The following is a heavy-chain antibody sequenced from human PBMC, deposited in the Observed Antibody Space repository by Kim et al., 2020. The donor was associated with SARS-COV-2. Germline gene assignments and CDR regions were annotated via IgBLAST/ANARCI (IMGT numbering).Heavy chain of an antibody. CDR2: IYYSGST. CDR1: GGSISSGGYY. J-gene: IGHJ4*02. CDR3: AGVGSGKWFGELLHFDY. D-gene: IGHD3-10*01. V-gene: IGHV4-31*03. Sequence: SGTLSLTCTVSGGSISSGGYYWIWIRQHPGKGLEWIVYIYYSGSTYYNPSLKSRVTISVDTTKNQFSLKLSSVTAADTAVYYCAGVGSGKWFGELLHFDYGGQGTLVTVSS.